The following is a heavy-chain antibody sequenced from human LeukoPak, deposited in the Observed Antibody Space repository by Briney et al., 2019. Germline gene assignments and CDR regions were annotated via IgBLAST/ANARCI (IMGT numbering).Heavy chain of an antibody. Sequence: SETLSLTCTVSGGSISSYYWSWIRQPPGKGLEWIGYIYYSGSTNYNPSLKSRVTISVDTSKNQFSLKLSSVTAADTAVYYCARLAAATHGEGNWFDPWGQGTLVTVSS. CDR3: ARLAAATHGEGNWFDP. CDR1: GGSISSYY. CDR2: IYYSGST. J-gene: IGHJ5*02. V-gene: IGHV4-59*08. D-gene: IGHD6-13*01.